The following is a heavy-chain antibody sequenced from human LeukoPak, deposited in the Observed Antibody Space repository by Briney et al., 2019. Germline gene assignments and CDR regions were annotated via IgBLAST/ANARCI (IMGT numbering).Heavy chain of an antibody. D-gene: IGHD5-18*01. Sequence: GGSLRLSCAASGFTFRSYWMNWVRQAPGQGLEWVANIKQDGSEKYYVDSVKGRFTISRDNAKNSLYLQMNSLRAEDTAVYYCARGRYSYDSLAFDYWGQGTLSPSP. V-gene: IGHV3-7*01. CDR2: IKQDGSEK. CDR1: GFTFRSYW. J-gene: IGHJ4*02. CDR3: ARGRYSYDSLAFDY.